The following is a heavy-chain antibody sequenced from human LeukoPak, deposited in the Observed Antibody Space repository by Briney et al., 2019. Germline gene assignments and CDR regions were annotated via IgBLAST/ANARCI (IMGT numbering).Heavy chain of an antibody. J-gene: IGHJ4*02. CDR2: ISWNRGSI. Sequence: GGSLRLSCAASGFTFDDHAMHWVRQAPGKGLEWVSGISWNRGSIGYADSVKGRFTISRDNAKNSLYLQMNSLRAEDTALYYCEKVGGGWYGYFDYGGQGTWATVPS. D-gene: IGHD6-19*01. V-gene: IGHV3-9*01. CDR3: EKVGGGWYGYFDY. CDR1: GFTFDDHA.